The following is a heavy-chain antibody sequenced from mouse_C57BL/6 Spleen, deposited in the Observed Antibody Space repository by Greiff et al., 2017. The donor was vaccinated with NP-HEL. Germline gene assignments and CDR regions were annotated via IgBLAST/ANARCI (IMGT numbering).Heavy chain of an antibody. D-gene: IGHD2-1*01. CDR3: ASSYGSPYFDD. Sequence: VQLQQSGPELVKPGASVKIPCKASGYAFSSSWMNWVKQRPGKGLEWIGRIYPGDGDTNYNGKFKGKATLTADKSSSTAYMQLSCLTSKDSAVYFCASSYGSPYFDDWGKGTTLTVSS. J-gene: IGHJ2*01. CDR2: IYPGDGDT. V-gene: IGHV1-82*01. CDR1: GYAFSSSW.